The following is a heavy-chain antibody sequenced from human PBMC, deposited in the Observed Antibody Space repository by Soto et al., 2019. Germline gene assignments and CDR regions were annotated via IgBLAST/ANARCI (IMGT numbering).Heavy chain of an antibody. CDR3: ARVPRAAGTNWYFDL. V-gene: IGHV4-34*01. CDR1: GGSLSGSY. J-gene: IGHJ2*01. Sequence: QVQLQQWGAGLLKPSETLSLTCAVYGGSLSGSYWSWIRQPPGKGLEWIGEISHGGRTNYNPSLKSRVTISLDTSKNHFSLKPSSVTAANTAVYYCARVPRAAGTNWYFDLWGRGTLVTVSS. D-gene: IGHD6-13*01. CDR2: ISHGGRT.